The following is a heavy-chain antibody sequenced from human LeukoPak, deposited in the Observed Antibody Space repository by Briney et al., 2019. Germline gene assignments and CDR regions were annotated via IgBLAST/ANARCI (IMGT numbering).Heavy chain of an antibody. CDR3: ARRNSYYMDV. J-gene: IGHJ6*03. CDR2: ISSSGSTI. V-gene: IGHV3-48*04. CDR1: GFTFSSYS. Sequence: GGSLRLSCTASGFTFSSYSMNWVRQAPGKGLEWVSYISSSGSTIYYADSVKGRFTISRDNAKNSLYLQMNSLRAEDTAVYYCARRNSYYMDVWGKGTTVTVS. D-gene: IGHD1-14*01.